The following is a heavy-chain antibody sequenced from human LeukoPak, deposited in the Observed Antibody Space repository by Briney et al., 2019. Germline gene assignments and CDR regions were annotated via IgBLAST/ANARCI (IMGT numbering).Heavy chain of an antibody. J-gene: IGHJ5*02. CDR1: GFTFSSYE. Sequence: GGSLRLSCAASGFTFSSYEMNWVRQAPGKGLEWVSYISSSSSTIYYADSVKGRLTISRDNAKNSLYPQMNSLRAEDTAVYYCARGYNWNHWGQGTLVTVSS. CDR3: ARGYNWNH. V-gene: IGHV3-48*01. D-gene: IGHD1-20*01. CDR2: ISSSSSTI.